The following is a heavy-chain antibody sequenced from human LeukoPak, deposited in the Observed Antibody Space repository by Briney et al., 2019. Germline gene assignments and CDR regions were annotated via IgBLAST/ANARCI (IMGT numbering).Heavy chain of an antibody. D-gene: IGHD3-22*01. V-gene: IGHV3-23*01. Sequence: GGSLRLSCAASDFSFATYGMGWVRQAPGRGLEWVSSVSGGDPTTYYADSVKGRFTISRDNSKNTLYLQMNSLRAEDTAVYYCAKASAMIVVVSKHFDYWGQGTLVTVSS. CDR3: AKASAMIVVVSKHFDY. J-gene: IGHJ4*02. CDR2: VSGGDPTT. CDR1: DFSFATYG.